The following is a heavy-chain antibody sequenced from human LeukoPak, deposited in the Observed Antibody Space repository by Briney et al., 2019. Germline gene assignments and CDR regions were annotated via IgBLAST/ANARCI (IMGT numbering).Heavy chain of an antibody. J-gene: IGHJ4*02. CDR1: GGTFSSYA. V-gene: IGHV1-69*05. Sequence: SVKVSCKASGGTFSSYAISWVRQAPGQGLEWMGRIIPIFGTANYAQKFQGRVTITTDESTSTAYMELSSLRSEDTAVYYCARTYDTSSGWTRFFNYWGQGTLVTVSS. CDR3: ARTYDTSSGWTRFFNY. CDR2: IIPIFGTA. D-gene: IGHD6-19*01.